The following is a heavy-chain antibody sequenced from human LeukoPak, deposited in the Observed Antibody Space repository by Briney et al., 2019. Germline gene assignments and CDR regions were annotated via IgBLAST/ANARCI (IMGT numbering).Heavy chain of an antibody. CDR3: ARDLLFGYSGYDLYFDY. J-gene: IGHJ4*02. V-gene: IGHV1-46*01. CDR2: INPSGGST. Sequence: ASVKVSCKASGYTFTSYYMHWVRQAPGQGLEWMGIINPSGGSTSYALKFQGRVTMTRGTSTSTVYMELSSLRSEDTAVYYCARDLLFGYSGYDLYFDYWGQGTLVTVSS. CDR1: GYTFTSYY. D-gene: IGHD5-12*01.